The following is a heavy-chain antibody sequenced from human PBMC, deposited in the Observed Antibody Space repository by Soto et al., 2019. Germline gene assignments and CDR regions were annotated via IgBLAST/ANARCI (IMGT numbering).Heavy chain of an antibody. CDR2: IYYSGST. CDR1: GGSISSGGYY. J-gene: IGHJ5*02. D-gene: IGHD3-10*01. Sequence: SETLSLTCTVSGGSISSGGYYWSWIRQHPGKGLEWIGYIYYSGSTYYNPSLKSRVTTSVGTSKNQFSLKLSSVTAADTAVYSCAIHTMVRGVVWVDPWG. V-gene: IGHV4-31*03. CDR3: AIHTMVRGVVWVDP.